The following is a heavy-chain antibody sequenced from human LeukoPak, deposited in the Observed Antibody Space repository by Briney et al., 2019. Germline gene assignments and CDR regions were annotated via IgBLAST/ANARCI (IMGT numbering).Heavy chain of an antibody. CDR2: IHSGGNT. D-gene: IGHD5-24*01. CDR1: GFTVTSNY. Sequence: GGSLRLSCAASGFTVTSNYMNSVRQAPGKGLEWVSVIHSGGNTYYADSVKGRFTISRDNSKNTVYLQMNSLRAEDTGVYYCARLGRYGSNPDYFDYWGQGTLVTVSS. CDR3: ARLGRYGSNPDYFDY. J-gene: IGHJ4*02. V-gene: IGHV3-53*01.